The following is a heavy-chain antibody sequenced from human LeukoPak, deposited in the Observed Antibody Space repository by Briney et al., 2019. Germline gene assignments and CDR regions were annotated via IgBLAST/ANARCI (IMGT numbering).Heavy chain of an antibody. Sequence: ASVKVSCKASGYTFTGYYMHWVRQAPGQGLEWMGWINPNSGGTNYAQKFQGRVTMTRDTSISTAYMELSRLRSDDTAVYYCARTLRHSSTSYPRVFDYWGQGTLVTVSS. CDR2: INPNSGGT. V-gene: IGHV1-2*02. D-gene: IGHD2-2*01. CDR3: ARTLRHSSTSYPRVFDY. CDR1: GYTFTGYY. J-gene: IGHJ4*02.